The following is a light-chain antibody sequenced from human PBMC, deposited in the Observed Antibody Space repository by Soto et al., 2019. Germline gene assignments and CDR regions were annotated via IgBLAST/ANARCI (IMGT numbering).Light chain of an antibody. CDR3: QHRGHLLVE. Sequence: PGRCGSLSCRASQSVSSYLAWYQQRPGQAPRLLIYDASNRATGIPARFSGSGSGRHITHTCSIGKPEDSVVYSRQHRGHLLVEIGGGTKVDIK. CDR1: QSVSSY. J-gene: IGKJ4*01. V-gene: IGKV3-11*02. CDR2: DAS.